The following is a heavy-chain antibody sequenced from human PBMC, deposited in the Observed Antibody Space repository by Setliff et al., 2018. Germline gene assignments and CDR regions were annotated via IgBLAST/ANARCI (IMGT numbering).Heavy chain of an antibody. V-gene: IGHV1-3*01. CDR2: IHAGSSNT. J-gene: IGHJ4*02. D-gene: IGHD3-16*01. Sequence: GASVKVSCKASGYSFSSNAFHWVRQAPGQTLEWMGWIHAGSSNTLYSQRFQDRITISRDTSAATVHMELSSLRSDDTAVYYCARMSTSGPHYGYWGQGTLVTVSS. CDR1: GYSFSSNA. CDR3: ARMSTSGPHYGY.